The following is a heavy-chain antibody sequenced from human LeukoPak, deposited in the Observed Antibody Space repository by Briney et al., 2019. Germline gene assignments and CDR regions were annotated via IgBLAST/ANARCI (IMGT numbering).Heavy chain of an antibody. CDR2: INAYNGNT. D-gene: IGHD3-10*01. Sequence: ASVKVSCKASGYTFSSYGISWVRQAPAQGLEWMGWINAYNGNTNYRQKLQGRVTMTTDTFTGTAYMDLRSLRSDDTAVYYCARDSPDGSGTYYNDSPDYWGQGTLVTVSS. CDR1: GYTFSSYG. J-gene: IGHJ4*02. CDR3: ARDSPDGSGTYYNDSPDY. V-gene: IGHV1-18*01.